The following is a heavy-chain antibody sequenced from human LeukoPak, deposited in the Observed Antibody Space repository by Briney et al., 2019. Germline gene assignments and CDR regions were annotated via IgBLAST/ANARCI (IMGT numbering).Heavy chain of an antibody. D-gene: IGHD3-22*01. Sequence: ASVKVSCKASGYTFTSYGISWVRQAPGQGLEWMGWISAYNGNTNYAQKLQGRVTMTTDTSTSTAYMELRSLRSDDTAVYYCARGQRAAVYYDSSGYYPYWGQGTLVTASS. CDR3: ARGQRAAVYYDSSGYYPY. V-gene: IGHV1-18*01. CDR2: ISAYNGNT. J-gene: IGHJ4*02. CDR1: GYTFTSYG.